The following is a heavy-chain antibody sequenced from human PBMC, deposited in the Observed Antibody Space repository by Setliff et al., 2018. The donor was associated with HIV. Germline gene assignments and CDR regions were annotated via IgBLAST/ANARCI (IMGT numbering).Heavy chain of an antibody. Sequence: ASVKVSCKASGYTFTNYAMQWVRQAPGQGLEWMGWINAGNGSTKYSQKFQGRVTITRDTFASMAYMELSSLRSEDTAVYYCARPDSRWYARGRDPLYGLDVWGQGTTVTVSS. V-gene: IGHV1-3*01. CDR1: GYTFTNYA. CDR3: ARPDSRWYARGRDPLYGLDV. CDR2: INAGNGST. D-gene: IGHD6-13*01. J-gene: IGHJ6*02.